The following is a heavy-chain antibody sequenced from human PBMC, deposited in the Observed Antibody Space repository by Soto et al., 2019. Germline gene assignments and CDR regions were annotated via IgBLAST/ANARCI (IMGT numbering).Heavy chain of an antibody. J-gene: IGHJ4*01. D-gene: IGHD3-22*01. CDR1: GFTFSSYS. Sequence: EVQLVESGGGLVQPGGSLRLSCAASGFTFSSYSMNWVRQAPGKGLEWVSYISSSSSTIYYADSVKGRFTSSRDTAKSSLELLMNSLTAKDSAVYYCARLNSITMIGVVPPAFHDWGDRSLV. V-gene: IGHV3-48*01. CDR2: ISSSSSTI. CDR3: ARLNSITMIGVVPPAFHD.